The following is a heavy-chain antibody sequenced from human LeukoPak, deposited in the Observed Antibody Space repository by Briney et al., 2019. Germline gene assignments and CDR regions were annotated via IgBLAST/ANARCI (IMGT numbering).Heavy chain of an antibody. V-gene: IGHV3-30*18. CDR3: AKSLYDDSGYYPNDALDV. Sequence: GGSLRLSCAASGFKFSTYGMNWVRQAPGKGLEWVSIISNDERNTHYVDSVEGRFTISRDNSKNMLYLQMNSLRVDDTAIYYCAKSLYDDSGYYPNDALDVWGRGTMVIVSS. CDR2: ISNDERNT. J-gene: IGHJ3*01. D-gene: IGHD3-22*01. CDR1: GFKFSTYG.